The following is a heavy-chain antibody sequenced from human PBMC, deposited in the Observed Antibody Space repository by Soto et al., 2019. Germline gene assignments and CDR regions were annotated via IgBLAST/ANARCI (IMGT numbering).Heavy chain of an antibody. D-gene: IGHD5-18*01. CDR3: ARGDKYSGDY. CDR2: INQDGSET. J-gene: IGHJ4*02. V-gene: IGHV3-7*05. Sequence: EVQLVESGGGLVQPGGSLRLSCVASGFTFGGYWMSWVRQAPGKGLEWVANINQDGSETYYVDSVKGRFTISRDNAKNSLYLQMNSLRAEDTAVYYCARGDKYSGDYWGQGTLVTVSS. CDR1: GFTFGGYW.